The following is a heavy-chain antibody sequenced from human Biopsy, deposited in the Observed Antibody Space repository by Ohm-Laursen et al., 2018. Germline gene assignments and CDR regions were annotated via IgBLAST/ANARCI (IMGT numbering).Heavy chain of an antibody. V-gene: IGHV3-74*01. CDR3: VNFLKELKLAL. Sequence: SLRLSCAAAGFTFNAYWMYWVRQVPGKGLVWVSHIKSVGSWTNYADSVKGRFTISRDNAKNTLYLQMNSLRAEDTAVYYCVNFLKELKLALWGQGTTVTVSS. D-gene: IGHD2/OR15-2a*01. J-gene: IGHJ6*02. CDR2: IKSVGSWT. CDR1: GFTFNAYW.